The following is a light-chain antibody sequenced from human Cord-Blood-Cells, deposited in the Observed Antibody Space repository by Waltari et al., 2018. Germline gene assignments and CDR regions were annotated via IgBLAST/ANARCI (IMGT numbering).Light chain of an antibody. CDR1: TIGGKN. J-gene: IGLJ1*01. V-gene: IGLV3-9*01. Sequence: SSQLTQPLSVSVALRQTATLTCGGNTIGGKNVHWYQQKPGQAPVLVIYRDSNRPSGIPERFSGSNSGNTATLTISRAQAGDEADYYCQVWDSSTYVFGTGTKVTVL. CDR3: QVWDSSTYV. CDR2: RDS.